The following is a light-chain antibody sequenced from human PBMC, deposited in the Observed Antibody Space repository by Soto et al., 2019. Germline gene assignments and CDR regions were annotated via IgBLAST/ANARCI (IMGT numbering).Light chain of an antibody. J-gene: IGKJ4*01. V-gene: IGKV3-11*01. CDR2: DAF. Sequence: EIVLTQSPATLSLSPGERATLSCRASQSVSSYLAWYQQKPGQAPRLLIYDAFNRATGIPARFSGSGSGTDFTLTISSIEPEDFGVYYCQQRSIWPLTFGGGTKVDIK. CDR1: QSVSSY. CDR3: QQRSIWPLT.